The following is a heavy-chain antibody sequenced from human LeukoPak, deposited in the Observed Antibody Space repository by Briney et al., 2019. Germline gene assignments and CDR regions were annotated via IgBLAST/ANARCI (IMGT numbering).Heavy chain of an antibody. CDR2: INSDGSST. CDR3: ARGGRYYYDVGKVDY. V-gene: IGHV3-74*01. J-gene: IGHJ4*02. D-gene: IGHD3-22*01. Sequence: GGSLRLSCAASGFTFSSYWMHWVRQAPGKGPVWVSRINSDGSSTSYADSVKGRFTISRDNSKNTLYLQMNSLRAEDTAVYYCARGGRYYYDVGKVDYWGQGTLVTVSS. CDR1: GFTFSSYW.